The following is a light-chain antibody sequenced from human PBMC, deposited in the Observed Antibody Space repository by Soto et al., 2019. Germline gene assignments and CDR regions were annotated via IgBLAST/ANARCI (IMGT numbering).Light chain of an antibody. J-gene: IGLJ2*01. Sequence: QSVLTQPPSASGTPGQRVTISCSGTVSSVGTNTVNWYRQPPGTTAPLFIYGNNQRPSGVPRRFSGSKSGTAASLGIGGLESEDEADYYCAAWDGSLNNVLFGGGTKVTVL. CDR2: GNN. V-gene: IGLV1-44*01. CDR3: AAWDGSLNNVL. CDR1: VSSVGTNT.